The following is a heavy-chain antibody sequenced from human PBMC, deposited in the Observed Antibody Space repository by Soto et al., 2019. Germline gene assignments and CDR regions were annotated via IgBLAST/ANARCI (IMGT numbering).Heavy chain of an antibody. CDR2: IMAVFGTA. V-gene: IGHV1-69*01. Sequence: QVHLVQSGTEVKKPGSSVKVSCKASGGNFRDYAISWVRQAPGQGPEWMGGIMAVFGTATYAQKFQGRVTISADEFTTTAYLDLSSLTSGDAAVYYCATSRGFCAAMDVWGQGTTVTVSS. J-gene: IGHJ6*02. CDR1: GGNFRDYA. D-gene: IGHD2-2*03. CDR3: ATSRGFCAAMDV.